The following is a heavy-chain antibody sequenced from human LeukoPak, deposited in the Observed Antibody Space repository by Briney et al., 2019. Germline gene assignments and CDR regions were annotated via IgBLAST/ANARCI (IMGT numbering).Heavy chain of an antibody. CDR2: ISWDGGST. J-gene: IGHJ4*02. Sequence: PGGSLRLSCAASGFTFDDYAMHWVRQAPGKGLEWVSLISWDGGSTYYADSVKGRFTISRDNSKNSLYLQMNSLRAEDTALYYCEKEDTPGGYSYGHRGGYFDYWGQGTLVTASS. D-gene: IGHD5-18*01. V-gene: IGHV3-43D*03. CDR3: EKEDTPGGYSYGHRGGYFDY. CDR1: GFTFDDYA.